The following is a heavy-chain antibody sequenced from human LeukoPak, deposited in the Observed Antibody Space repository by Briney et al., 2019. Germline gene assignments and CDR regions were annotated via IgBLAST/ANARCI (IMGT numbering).Heavy chain of an antibody. CDR1: GDSVSSSTAA. V-gene: IGHV6-1*01. J-gene: IGHJ4*02. CDR2: TYYRSKWYN. D-gene: IGHD3-10*01. CDR3: ARDQGVTYDY. Sequence: SQTLSLTCAISGDSVSSSTAAWNWIRQSPSRGLEWLGRTYYRSKWYNDYPVSVKSRITINPDTSKDQFSLQLSSVTPEDTAVYYCARDQGVTYDYWGQGTLVTVSS.